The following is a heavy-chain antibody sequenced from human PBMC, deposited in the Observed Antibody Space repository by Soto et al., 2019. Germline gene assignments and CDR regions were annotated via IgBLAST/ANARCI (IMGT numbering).Heavy chain of an antibody. CDR2: ISGSGGST. J-gene: IGHJ4*02. Sequence: EVQLLESGGGLVQPGGSLRLSCAASGFTFSSYAMSWVRQAPGKGLEWVSAISGSGGSTYYADSVKGRFTISRDNSKNTLYLQMNSLRVEDTAVYYCAKDRPFGGVIVPYFDYWGQGTLVTVSS. CDR3: AKDRPFGGVIVPYFDY. V-gene: IGHV3-23*01. CDR1: GFTFSSYA. D-gene: IGHD3-16*02.